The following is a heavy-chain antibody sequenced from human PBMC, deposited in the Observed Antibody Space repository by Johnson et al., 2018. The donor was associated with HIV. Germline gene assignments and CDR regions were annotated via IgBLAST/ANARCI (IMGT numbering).Heavy chain of an antibody. V-gene: IGHV3-66*03. CDR1: GFTVSSNY. CDR2: IYSGGST. CDR3: AKDGMGGNYWYAFDI. J-gene: IGHJ3*02. D-gene: IGHD1-26*01. Sequence: VQLVESGGGLIQPGGSLRLSCAASGFTVSSNYMSWVRQAPGKGLEWVSVIYSGGSTYTAASVKGRFTISRDNAKNSLYLQMNSLRAEDTAVYYCAKDGMGGNYWYAFDIWGQGTMVTVSS.